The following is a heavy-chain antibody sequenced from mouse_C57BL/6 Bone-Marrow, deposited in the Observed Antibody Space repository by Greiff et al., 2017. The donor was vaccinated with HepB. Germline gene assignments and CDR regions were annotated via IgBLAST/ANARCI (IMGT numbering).Heavy chain of an antibody. V-gene: IGHV5-12*01. J-gene: IGHJ3*01. Sequence: EVQGVESGGGLVQPGGSLKLSCAASGFTFSDYYMYWVRQTPEKRLEWVAYISNGGGSTYYPDTVKGRFTISRDNAKNTLYLQMSRLKSEDTAMYYCARQDDGYYWFAYWGQGTRVTVSA. CDR2: ISNGGGST. CDR3: ARQDDGYYWFAY. D-gene: IGHD2-3*01. CDR1: GFTFSDYY.